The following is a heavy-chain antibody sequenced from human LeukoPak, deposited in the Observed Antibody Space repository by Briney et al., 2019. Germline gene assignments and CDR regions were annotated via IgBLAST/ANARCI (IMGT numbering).Heavy chain of an antibody. Sequence: GGSLRLSCAASGFTLTRWWMTWVRQLPGKGLEWVANIKPDGSDKYYVDSVKGRFTISRDNAKNSLYLQMNSLRAEDTAVYYCARGGFTSSWYWVYWGQGTLVTVSS. CDR1: GFTLTRWW. CDR2: IKPDGSDK. CDR3: ARGGFTSSWYWVY. V-gene: IGHV3-7*01. J-gene: IGHJ4*02. D-gene: IGHD6-13*01.